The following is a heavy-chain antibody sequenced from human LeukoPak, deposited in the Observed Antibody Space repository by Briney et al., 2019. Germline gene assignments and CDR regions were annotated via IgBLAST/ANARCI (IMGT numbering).Heavy chain of an antibody. CDR2: INDSGTT. V-gene: IGHV4-34*01. Sequence: SETLFLTCAVYGGSFTDYNWTWLRQSPEKGLEWIGEINDSGTTHYNPPLKSRVTISVDTAKHQFSLRMRSLTAADTAVYYCARGLDLEGLDYWGQGTVDTVSS. CDR3: ARGLDLEGLDY. CDR1: GGSFTDYN. J-gene: IGHJ4*02. D-gene: IGHD1-1*01.